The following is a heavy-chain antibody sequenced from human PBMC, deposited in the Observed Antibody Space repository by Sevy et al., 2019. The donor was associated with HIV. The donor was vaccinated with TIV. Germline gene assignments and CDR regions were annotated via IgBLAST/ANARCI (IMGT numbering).Heavy chain of an antibody. D-gene: IGHD3-9*01. CDR1: GYSISSGYY. J-gene: IGHJ3*02. CDR2: IYHSGST. Sequence: SETLSLTCAVSGYSISSGYYWGWIRQPPGKGLEWIGSIYHSGSTYYNPSLKSRVTISVDTSKNQFSLKLSSVTAADTAVYYCARTIAERYFDWLFRVIDAFDIWGQGTMVTVSS. V-gene: IGHV4-38-2*01. CDR3: ARTIAERYFDWLFRVIDAFDI.